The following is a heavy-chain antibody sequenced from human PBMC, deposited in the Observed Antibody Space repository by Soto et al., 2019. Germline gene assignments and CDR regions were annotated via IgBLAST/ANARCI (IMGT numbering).Heavy chain of an antibody. Sequence: PGGSLRLSCAASGFTFISYGMHWVRQAPGKGLEWVAVIWYDGSNKYYADSVKGRFTISRDNSKNTLYLQMNSLRAEDTAVYYCARSYYYGSGTRVPFDYWGQGTLVTVSS. CDR2: IWYDGSNK. CDR1: GFTFISYG. CDR3: ARSYYYGSGTRVPFDY. V-gene: IGHV3-33*01. D-gene: IGHD3-10*01. J-gene: IGHJ4*02.